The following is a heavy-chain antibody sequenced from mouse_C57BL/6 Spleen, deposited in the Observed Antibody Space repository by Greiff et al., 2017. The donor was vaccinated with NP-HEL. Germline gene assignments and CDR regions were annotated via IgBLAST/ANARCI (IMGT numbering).Heavy chain of an antibody. CDR3: TRWDGNYPLYYYAMDY. V-gene: IGHV1-15*01. D-gene: IGHD2-1*01. CDR1: GYTFTDYE. CDR2: IDPETGGT. Sequence: VQLQQSGAELVRPGASVTLSCKASGYTFTDYEMHWVKQTPVHGLEWIGAIDPETGGTAYNQKFKGKAILTADKSSSTAYMELRSLTSEDSAVYYCTRWDGNYPLYYYAMDYWGQGTSVTVSS. J-gene: IGHJ4*01.